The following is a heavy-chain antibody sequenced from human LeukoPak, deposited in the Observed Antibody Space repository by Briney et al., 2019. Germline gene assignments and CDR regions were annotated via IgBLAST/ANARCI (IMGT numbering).Heavy chain of an antibody. D-gene: IGHD2-15*01. CDR3: ARDATYCSGGTCSYYGLDV. CDR2: MNAGNGNT. CDR1: GYTFTIYA. J-gene: IGHJ6*02. V-gene: IGHV1-3*01. Sequence: ASVKVSCKASGYTFTIYALHWVRQAPGQRLEWMGWMNAGNGNTKYSQKFQGRVIISRDTSASTAYMELSSLTSEDTAVYYCARDATYCSGGTCSYYGLDVWGQGTTVTVSS.